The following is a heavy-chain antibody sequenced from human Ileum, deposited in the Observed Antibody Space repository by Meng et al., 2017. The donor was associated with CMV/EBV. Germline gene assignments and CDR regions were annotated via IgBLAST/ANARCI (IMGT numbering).Heavy chain of an antibody. V-gene: IGHV4-39*07. D-gene: IGHD1-26*01. J-gene: IGHJ4*02. CDR1: GGSISSSSYY. Sequence: SETLSLTCTVSGGSISSSSYYWGWIRQPPGKGLEWIGSIYYSGSTYYNPSLKSRFTISVDTSKNQFSLKLSSVTAADTAVYYCARGGGSYPFDYWGQGTLVTVSS. CDR3: ARGGGSYPFDY. CDR2: IYYSGST.